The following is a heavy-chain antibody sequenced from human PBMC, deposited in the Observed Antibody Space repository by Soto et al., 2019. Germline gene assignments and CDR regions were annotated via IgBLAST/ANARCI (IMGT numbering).Heavy chain of an antibody. D-gene: IGHD3-9*01. CDR1: GGTFSSYA. V-gene: IGHV1-69*01. CDR2: VIPLFGTA. CDR3: PSSYDTRPTGMDV. J-gene: IGHJ6*04. Sequence: QVQLVQSGAEVKKPGSSVKVSCKASGGTFSSYAISWVRQAPGQGLEWMGGVIPLFGTANYAQKFQGRVKITADESTSTPYTELSSLRSEDTAVYYCPSSYDTRPTGMDVWGKGTTVTVSS.